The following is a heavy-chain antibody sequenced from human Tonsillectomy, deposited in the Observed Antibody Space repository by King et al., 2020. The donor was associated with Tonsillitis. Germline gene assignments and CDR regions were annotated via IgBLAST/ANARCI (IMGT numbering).Heavy chain of an antibody. D-gene: IGHD3/OR15-3a*01. CDR1: GFTFDDYV. CDR3: AKGGRDSFYFDY. J-gene: IGHJ4*02. CDR2: ISWSSDNI. V-gene: IGHV3-9*01. Sequence: VQLVESGGGLVQPGRSLRLSCAASGFTFDDYVMHWVRQAPGKGLEWVSGISWSSDNIYYAYSVKGRFTISRDNAKNSLYLQMNSLRVEDTALYYCAKGGRDSFYFDYWGQGTLVAVSS.